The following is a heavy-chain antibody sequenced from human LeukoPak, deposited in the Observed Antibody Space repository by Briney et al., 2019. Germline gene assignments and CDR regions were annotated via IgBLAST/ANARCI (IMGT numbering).Heavy chain of an antibody. CDR2: INPNSGGT. D-gene: IGHD6-13*01. V-gene: IGHV1-2*02. Sequence: GASVKVSCKASGYTFTGYYMHWVRQAPGQGLEWMGWINPNSGGTNYAQKFQGRVTMTRDTSISTAYMELSRLRSDDTAMYYCIAAAERYYFDYWGQGTLVTVSS. J-gene: IGHJ4*02. CDR3: IAAAERYYFDY. CDR1: GYTFTGYY.